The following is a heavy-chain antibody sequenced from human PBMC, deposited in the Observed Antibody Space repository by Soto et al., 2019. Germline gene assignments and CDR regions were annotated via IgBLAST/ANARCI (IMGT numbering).Heavy chain of an antibody. D-gene: IGHD3-3*01. CDR1: GYTFTSYY. Sequence: ASVKVSCKASGYTFTSYYMHWVRQAPGQGLEWMGIINPSGGSTSYAQKFQGRVTMTRDTSTSTVYMELSSLRSEDTAVYYCARETIFGVVIALPYYHYGMDFWGPGTMVTLSS. V-gene: IGHV1-46*01. CDR2: INPSGGST. J-gene: IGHJ6*02. CDR3: ARETIFGVVIALPYYHYGMDF.